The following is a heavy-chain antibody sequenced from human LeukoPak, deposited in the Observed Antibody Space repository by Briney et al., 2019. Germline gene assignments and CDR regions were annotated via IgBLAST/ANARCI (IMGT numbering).Heavy chain of an antibody. D-gene: IGHD2/OR15-2a*01. CDR2: ISYDGSNK. CDR3: AREGPRGNSQFDY. J-gene: IGHJ4*02. Sequence: VISYDGSNKYYADSVKGRLTISRDNSKNTLYLQMNSLRAEDTAVYYCAREGPRGNSQFDYWGQGTLVTVSS. V-gene: IGHV3-33*05.